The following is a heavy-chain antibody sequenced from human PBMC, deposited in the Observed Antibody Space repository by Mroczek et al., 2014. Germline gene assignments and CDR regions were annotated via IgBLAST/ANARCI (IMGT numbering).Heavy chain of an antibody. CDR1: GGTFSSYA. D-gene: IGHD6-13*01. Sequence: QVQLVESGAEVKKPGSSVKVSCKASGGTFSSYAISWVRQAPGQGLEWMGGIIPIFGTANYAQKFQGRVTITADESTSTAYMELSSLRSEDTAVYYCARVRIAAAGTRTQIYYFDYWGQGTPGHRL. CDR2: IIPIFGTA. CDR3: ARVRIAAAGTRTQIYYFDY. J-gene: IGHJ4*02. V-gene: IGHV1-69*01.